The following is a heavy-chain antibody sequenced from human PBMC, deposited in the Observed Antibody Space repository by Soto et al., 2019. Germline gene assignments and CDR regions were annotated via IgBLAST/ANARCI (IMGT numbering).Heavy chain of an antibody. CDR2: LNPSGGST. CDR3: ARDPSPLTSRYDY. V-gene: IGHV1-46*01. J-gene: IGHJ4*02. D-gene: IGHD7-27*01. Sequence: ASVKVSCKASGYTFTSYDMHWVRQAPGQGLEWMGILNPSGGSTSYAQKFQGRVTMTRDTSTSTVYMELSSLRSEDTAVYYCARDPSPLTSRYDYWGQGTLVTVSS. CDR1: GYTFTSYD.